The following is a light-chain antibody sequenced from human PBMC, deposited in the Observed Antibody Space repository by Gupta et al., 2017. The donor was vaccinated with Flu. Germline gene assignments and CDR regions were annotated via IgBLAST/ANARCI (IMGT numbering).Light chain of an antibody. CDR1: SSDVGAYNF. CDR3: SSYTTTSTRV. V-gene: IGLV2-14*01. Sequence: QSALTRPASVSGSAGQSITSPCTGTSSDVGAYNFVSWYQQHSGKAPQLIIYEVPYRPSGVSYRFSGSKSGRTASLTISGLQAEDEADYYCSSYTTTSTRVFGGGTKLTVL. CDR2: EVP. J-gene: IGLJ3*02.